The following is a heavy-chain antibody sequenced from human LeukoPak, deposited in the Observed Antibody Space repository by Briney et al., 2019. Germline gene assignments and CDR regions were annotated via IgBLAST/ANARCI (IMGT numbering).Heavy chain of an antibody. D-gene: IGHD1/OR15-1a*01. V-gene: IGHV3-20*04. CDR2: MNWNGAST. CDR1: GFSFDDLG. CDR3: ARAVCPTIKFCDSSYFMDV. Sequence: GGSLRLSCAASGFSFDDLGMTWVRRVPGKGLEWVAGMNWNGASTGYADSVRGRFTISRDNAKNSLYLQMNSLRAEDTSLYYCARAVCPTIKFCDSSYFMDVWGKGTPVNVS. J-gene: IGHJ6*03.